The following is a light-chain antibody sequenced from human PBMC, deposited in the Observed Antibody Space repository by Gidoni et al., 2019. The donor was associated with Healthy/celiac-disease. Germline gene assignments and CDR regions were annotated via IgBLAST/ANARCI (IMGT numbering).Light chain of an antibody. V-gene: IGKV3-15*01. CDR2: GAS. CDR3: QQYNNWPPART. Sequence: EIVMTQSPATLSVSPGERATLSCRASQSVSSNLAWYQQKPGQAPRLLIYGASTRATGIPARFSGSGSGTEFTLTISSLQSEDFAVYYCQQYNNWPPARTFGQGTKGEIK. CDR1: QSVSSN. J-gene: IGKJ1*01.